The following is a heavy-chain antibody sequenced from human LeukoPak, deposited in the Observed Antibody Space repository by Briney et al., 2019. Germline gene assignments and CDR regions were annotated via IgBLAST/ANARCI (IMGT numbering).Heavy chain of an antibody. CDR2: ISGSSDST. J-gene: IGHJ4*02. CDR1: GFTFSRYA. D-gene: IGHD1-14*01. V-gene: IGHV3-23*01. CDR3: AKGSTAAGTPFDS. Sequence: PGGSLRPSCAASGFTFSRYAMSWVRQAPGKGLEWVSGISGSSDSTYYADSVKGRFAISRDNSKNTLYLEMNRLRAEDTAVYNCAKGSTAAGTPFDSWGQGTLVTVSS.